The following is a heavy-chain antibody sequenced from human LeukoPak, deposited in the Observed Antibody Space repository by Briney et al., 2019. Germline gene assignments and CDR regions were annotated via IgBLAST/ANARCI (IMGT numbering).Heavy chain of an antibody. J-gene: IGHJ6*02. CDR1: GGSISSYY. V-gene: IGHV4-59*01. CDR3: ARDRAYYYGMDV. Sequence: SQTLSLTCTVSGGSISSYYWSWIRQPPGKGLEWIGYIYYSGSTNYNPSLKSRVTISVDTSKNQFSLKLSSVTAADTAVYYCARDRAYYYGMDVWAKGPRSPSP. CDR2: IYYSGST.